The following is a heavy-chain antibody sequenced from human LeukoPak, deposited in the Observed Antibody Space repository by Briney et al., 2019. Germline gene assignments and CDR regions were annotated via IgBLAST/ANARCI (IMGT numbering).Heavy chain of an antibody. CDR2: ISGSDGSK. V-gene: IGHV3-23*01. J-gene: IGHJ4*02. CDR3: AKDPRAVAFDY. CDR1: GFTFSSYG. D-gene: IGHD6-19*01. Sequence: GGSLRLSCAASGFTFSSYGMSWVRQAPGKGLEWVSAISGSDGSKYYSDSVKGRFTISKDNSKNTLYLQMSSLRAEDTAVYSCAKDPRAVAFDYWGEGTLVTVSS.